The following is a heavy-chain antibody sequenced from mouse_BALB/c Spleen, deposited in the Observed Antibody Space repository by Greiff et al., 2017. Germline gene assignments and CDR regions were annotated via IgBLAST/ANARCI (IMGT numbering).Heavy chain of an antibody. CDR3: ARSGSSSSWFAY. Sequence: QVHVKQSGPELVRPGESVKISCKGSGYTFTDYAMHWVKQSHAKSLEWIGVISIYYDNTNYNQKFKGKATMTVDKSSSTAYMELARLTSEDSAIYYCARSGSSSSWFAYWGQGTLVTVSA. CDR2: ISIYYDNT. D-gene: IGHD1-1*01. CDR1: GYTFTDYA. J-gene: IGHJ3*01. V-gene: IGHV1-67*01.